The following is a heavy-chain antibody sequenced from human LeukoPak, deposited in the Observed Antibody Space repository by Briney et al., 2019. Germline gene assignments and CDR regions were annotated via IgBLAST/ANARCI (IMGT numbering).Heavy chain of an antibody. CDR2: IIPIFGTA. D-gene: IGHD3-22*01. J-gene: IGHJ1*01. CDR1: GGTFSSYA. V-gene: IGHV1-69*13. Sequence: SVKVSCKASGGTFSSYAISWVRQAPGQGLEWMGGIIPIFGTANYAQKFQGRVTITADESTSTAYMELSSLRSEDTAVYYCAREAYYDSSGYYEHWGQGTPVTVSS. CDR3: AREAYYDSSGYYEH.